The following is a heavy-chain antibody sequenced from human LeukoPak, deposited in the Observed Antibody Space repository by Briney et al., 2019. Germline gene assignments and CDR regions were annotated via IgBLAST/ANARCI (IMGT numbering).Heavy chain of an antibody. CDR3: ARSWGYSILTY. J-gene: IGHJ4*02. CDR1: GGSISSYY. CDR2: IYYSGST. D-gene: IGHD6-13*01. Sequence: SETLSLTCTVSGGSISSYYWSWIRQPPGKGLEWLGYIYYSGSTNYNPSLKSRVTISVDTSKNQFSLKLSSVTAADTAVYYCARSWGYSILTYWGQGTLVTVSS. V-gene: IGHV4-59*12.